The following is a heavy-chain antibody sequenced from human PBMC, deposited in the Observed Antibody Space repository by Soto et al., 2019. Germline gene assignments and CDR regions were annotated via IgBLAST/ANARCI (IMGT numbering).Heavy chain of an antibody. CDR1: GGSFSGYY. CDR3: AKKKGYWYFDY. D-gene: IGHD2-15*01. J-gene: IGHJ4*02. Sequence: KPSETLSLTCAVYGGSFSGYYWSWIRQPPGKGLEWIGEINHSGSTNYNPSLKSRVTISVDTSKNQFSLKLSSVTAADTAVYYCAKKKGYWYFDYWGQGTLVTVSS. V-gene: IGHV4-34*01. CDR2: INHSGST.